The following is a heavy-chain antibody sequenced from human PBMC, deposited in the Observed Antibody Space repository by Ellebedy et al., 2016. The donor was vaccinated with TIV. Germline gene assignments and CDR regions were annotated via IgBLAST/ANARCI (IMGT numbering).Heavy chain of an antibody. Sequence: AASVKVSCKASRYTFNGYYMHWVRQAPGQGLEWMGWINPNSGGTNYAQKCQGRVTMTRDTSISTAYMEMSRLRSDYTAVYYCARGYYDGYYYYGMDVWGQGTTVTVSS. J-gene: IGHJ6*02. V-gene: IGHV1-2*02. CDR3: ARGYYDGYYYYGMDV. CDR1: RYTFNGYY. CDR2: INPNSGGT. D-gene: IGHD3-22*01.